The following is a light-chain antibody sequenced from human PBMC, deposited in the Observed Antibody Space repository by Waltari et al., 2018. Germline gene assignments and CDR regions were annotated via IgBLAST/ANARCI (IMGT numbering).Light chain of an antibody. Sequence: AIQMTQSPSSLSASVGDSVTITCRASEDLRNDLGCYQQKPGKAPRLLIFAASTLQSGVPSRFSGSGSGTDFTLTISSLQPEDFATYFCLQDYIFPLTFDVGTTVEI. V-gene: IGKV1-6*01. J-gene: IGKJ4*01. CDR2: AAS. CDR1: EDLRND. CDR3: LQDYIFPLT.